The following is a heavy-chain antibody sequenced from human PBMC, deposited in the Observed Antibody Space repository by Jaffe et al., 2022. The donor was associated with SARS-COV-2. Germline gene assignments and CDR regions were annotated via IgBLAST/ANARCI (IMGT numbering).Heavy chain of an antibody. CDR2: ITSSGTYT. J-gene: IGHJ4*02. D-gene: IGHD6-6*01. CDR3: AREAARPDY. Sequence: QVQLVESGGGLVKPGGSLRLSCAASGFTFSGHYMSWIRQAPGKGLEWVSYITSSGTYTNYADSVKGRFTISRDNAKDLLYLQMNSLRVEDTAVYYCAREAARPDYWGQGTLVTVSS. CDR1: GFTFSGHY. V-gene: IGHV3-11*06.